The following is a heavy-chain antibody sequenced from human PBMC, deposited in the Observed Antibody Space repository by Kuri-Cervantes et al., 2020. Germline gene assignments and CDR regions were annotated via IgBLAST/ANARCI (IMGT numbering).Heavy chain of an antibody. CDR1: GFTFDDYG. CDR2: ISSSSSYI. J-gene: IGHJ4*02. Sequence: GESLKISCAASGFTFDDYGMSWVRRAPGKGLEWVSSISSSSSYIYYADSVKGRFTISRDNAKNSLYLQMNSLRAEDTAVYYCARAEGYYYDSSGPGPDDYWGQGTLVTVSS. CDR3: ARAEGYYYDSSGPGPDDY. V-gene: IGHV3-21*01. D-gene: IGHD3-22*01.